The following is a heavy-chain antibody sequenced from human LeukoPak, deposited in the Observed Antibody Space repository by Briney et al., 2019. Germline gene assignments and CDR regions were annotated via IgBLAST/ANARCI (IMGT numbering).Heavy chain of an antibody. CDR2: ISSSGSTI. V-gene: IGHV3-48*03. CDR1: GFTFSSYE. J-gene: IGHJ6*03. Sequence: GGSVRLSCAASGFTFSSYEMNWVRQAPGKGLEWVSYISSSGSTIYYADSVNGRFTISRDHSKNSLYVKMNSLRAEDTAVYYCARDVMTTVTTVWIYYYYYMDVWGKGTTVTVSS. CDR3: ARDVMTTVTTVWIYYYYYMDV. D-gene: IGHD4-11*01.